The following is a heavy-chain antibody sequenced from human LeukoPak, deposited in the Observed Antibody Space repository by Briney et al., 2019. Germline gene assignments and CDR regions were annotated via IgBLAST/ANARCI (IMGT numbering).Heavy chain of an antibody. Sequence: SETLSLTCSVSGGSISSNAFYWGWVRQPPGRGLEWNGSIYYSGTTFYNPSLESRVTMSADTSKNQFSLKVTSVTAADTAVYFCARQSGPYSSRWFDFWGQGTLVTVSS. CDR3: ARQSGPYSSRWFDF. V-gene: IGHV4-39*01. CDR1: GGSISSNAFY. CDR2: IYYSGTT. J-gene: IGHJ4*02. D-gene: IGHD6-13*01.